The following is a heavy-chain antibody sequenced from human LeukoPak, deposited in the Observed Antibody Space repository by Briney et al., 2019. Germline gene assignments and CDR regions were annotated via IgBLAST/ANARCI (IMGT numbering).Heavy chain of an antibody. V-gene: IGHV3-48*01. D-gene: IGHD6-13*01. CDR2: ISSSSSTI. J-gene: IGHJ5*02. CDR1: GFTFSTYG. Sequence: PGGSLRLSCASSGFTFSTYGMNWVRQAPGKGLEWVSYISSSSSTIYYADSVKGRFTISRDNAKNLLYLQMNSLRAEDTAVYYCAKDSQPAAGPTEFDPWGQGTLVTVSS. CDR3: AKDSQPAAGPTEFDP.